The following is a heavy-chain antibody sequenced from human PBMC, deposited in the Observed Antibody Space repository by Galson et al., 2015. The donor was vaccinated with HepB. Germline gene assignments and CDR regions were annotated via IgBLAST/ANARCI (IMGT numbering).Heavy chain of an antibody. J-gene: IGHJ4*02. V-gene: IGHV4-61*01. Sequence: ETLSLTCSVTTDSVSTDNYYWGWIRQPPGKGLEYIGYIFYNGNTNHNPSFKSRVTISVDTSKNQFSLRLNSVTAADTAVYYCVRDLGIASGPFDYWGQGALVTVSS. CDR3: VRDLGIASGPFDY. CDR1: TDSVSTDNYY. CDR2: IFYNGNT. D-gene: IGHD3-10*01.